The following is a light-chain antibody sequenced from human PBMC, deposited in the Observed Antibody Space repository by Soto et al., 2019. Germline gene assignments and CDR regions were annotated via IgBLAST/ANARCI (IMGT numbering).Light chain of an antibody. Sequence: QSALSQPRSVSGSPGQSVTISCTGTSIDVGGYNYVSWYQLHPRKAPELIIYDVTKRPSGVPDRFSGSKSGNTASLTISGLQAEDEADYFCCSYAGNSLDVLGTGTKLTVL. CDR3: CSYAGNSLDV. CDR2: DVT. CDR1: SIDVGGYNY. V-gene: IGLV2-11*01. J-gene: IGLJ1*01.